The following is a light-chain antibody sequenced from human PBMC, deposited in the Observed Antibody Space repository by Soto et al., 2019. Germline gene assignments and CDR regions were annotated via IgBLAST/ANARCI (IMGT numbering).Light chain of an antibody. V-gene: IGLV2-14*01. CDR3: TSYTTSSTLYA. CDR2: DVS. Sequence: QSVLTQPASVSGSPGQSITISCTGTSSDVGAYNYVSWYQQHPGKAPKLIIYDVSNRPSGISNRFSGSKSANTASLTISGLQTEDEADYFCTSYTTSSTLYAFGTGTKVTVL. J-gene: IGLJ1*01. CDR1: SSDVGAYNY.